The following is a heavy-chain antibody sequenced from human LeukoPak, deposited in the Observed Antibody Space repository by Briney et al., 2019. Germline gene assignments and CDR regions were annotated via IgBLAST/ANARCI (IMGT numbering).Heavy chain of an antibody. Sequence: GASVKVSCKASGYTFTSYGINWVRQAPGQGLEWMGWISAYNGNTNYAQKLQGRVTMTTDASTGTAYMEVRSLRSDDTAVYYCAGDAGIAAPTPGFWGQGTLVTVSS. CDR3: AGDAGIAAPTPGF. J-gene: IGHJ4*02. V-gene: IGHV1-18*01. CDR1: GYTFTSYG. D-gene: IGHD6-25*01. CDR2: ISAYNGNT.